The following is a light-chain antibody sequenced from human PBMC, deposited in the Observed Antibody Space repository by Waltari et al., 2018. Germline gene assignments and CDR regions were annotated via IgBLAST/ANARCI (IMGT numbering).Light chain of an antibody. CDR1: QSVSSRY. Sequence: EIVMTQYPGTLSLSTGERATLSCRASQSVSSRYLAWYQQKPGHAPRLLIYGASSRATGIPDSFSGSGTGTDVSLTISGLEPEAFAVYYCQQYGSSLWTFGQGTQVDIK. V-gene: IGKV3-20*01. CDR3: QQYGSSLWT. CDR2: GAS. J-gene: IGKJ1*01.